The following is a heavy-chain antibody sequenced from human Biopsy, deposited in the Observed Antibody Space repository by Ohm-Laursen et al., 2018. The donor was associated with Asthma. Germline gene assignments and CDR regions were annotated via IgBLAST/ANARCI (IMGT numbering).Heavy chain of an antibody. Sequence: TLSLTWTVSGGSISSGGYYWSWIRRHPGKGLEWIGYIYYSGSTYYNPSLKSRVTISVDTSKNQFSLNLSSVTAADTAVYYCARWGSFGFDYWGQGTLVTVSS. J-gene: IGHJ4*02. CDR3: ARWGSFGFDY. CDR2: IYYSGST. CDR1: GGSISSGGYY. D-gene: IGHD7-27*01. V-gene: IGHV4-31*02.